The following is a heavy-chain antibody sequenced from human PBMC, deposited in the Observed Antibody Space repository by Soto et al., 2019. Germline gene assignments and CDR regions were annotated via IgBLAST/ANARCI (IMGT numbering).Heavy chain of an antibody. J-gene: IGHJ5*02. V-gene: IGHV3-23*01. CDR3: ENDEYSPYSDLWFFDL. CDR1: GFIFSTCA. D-gene: IGHD5-12*01. CDR2: ISGSGYRT. Sequence: VQLLESGGDVVQPGGSLRLSCAASGFIFSTCAMSWVRQAPGKGLEWVASISGSGYRTYSADSVQGRFTISRDNTKNTVSLRLNCLRVDDSAMYYCENDEYSPYSDLWFFDLWGQGTQVNVSS.